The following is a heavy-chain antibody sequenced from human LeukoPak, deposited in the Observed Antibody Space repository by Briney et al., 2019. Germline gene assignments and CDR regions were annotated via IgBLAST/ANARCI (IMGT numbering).Heavy chain of an antibody. D-gene: IGHD1-26*01. CDR3: AKRGAEVGATVAPGDY. Sequence: GSLRLSCAASGFTLSSYAMNWVRQAPGKGLEWVSAISGSGSAYYADSVKGRFTISRDNSKNTLYLQMNSLRAEDTAVYYCAKRGAEVGATVAPGDYWGQGTLLTVSS. J-gene: IGHJ4*02. V-gene: IGHV3-23*01. CDR1: GFTLSSYA. CDR2: ISGSGSA.